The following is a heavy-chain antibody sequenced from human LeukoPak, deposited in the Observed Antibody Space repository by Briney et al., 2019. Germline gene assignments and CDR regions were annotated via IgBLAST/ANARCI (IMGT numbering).Heavy chain of an antibody. CDR3: ARDGLAYCGGDCFSS. Sequence: ASVKVSCKASGYTFTGYYMYWVRQAPGQGLEWMGWINPNSGGTNYAQKFQGRVTMTRDTSISTAYMELSRLRSDDTAVYYCARDGLAYCGGDCFSSWGQGTLVTASS. J-gene: IGHJ4*02. D-gene: IGHD2-21*01. CDR1: GYTFTGYY. V-gene: IGHV1-2*02. CDR2: INPNSGGT.